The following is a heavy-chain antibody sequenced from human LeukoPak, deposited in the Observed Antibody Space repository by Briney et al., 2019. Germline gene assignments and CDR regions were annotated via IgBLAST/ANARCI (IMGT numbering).Heavy chain of an antibody. V-gene: IGHV3-64*01. J-gene: IGHJ4*02. CDR3: ARVPHGSGWPIDY. D-gene: IGHD6-19*01. Sequence: PGGSLRLSCAASGFTFSGYAMHWVRQAPGKGLEYVSAISSNGGSTYYANSAKGRFTISRDNSMNTLYLQMGSLRAEDMAVYYCARVPHGSGWPIDYWGQGTLVTVSS. CDR1: GFTFSGYA. CDR2: ISSNGGST.